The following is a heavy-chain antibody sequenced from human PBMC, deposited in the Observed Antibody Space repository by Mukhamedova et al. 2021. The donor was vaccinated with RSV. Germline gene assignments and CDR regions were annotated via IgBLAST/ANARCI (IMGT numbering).Heavy chain of an antibody. V-gene: IGHV5-51*01. D-gene: IGHD3-16*01. CDR2: IYPDDSDA. J-gene: IGHJ4*02. Sequence: EYMGIIYPDDSDARYGPSFQGQVTISVDKSINTAYLQWSSLKASDSAMYYCTRHHAPGWGSLDYCGQGTLVTVSS. CDR3: TRHHAPGWGSLDY.